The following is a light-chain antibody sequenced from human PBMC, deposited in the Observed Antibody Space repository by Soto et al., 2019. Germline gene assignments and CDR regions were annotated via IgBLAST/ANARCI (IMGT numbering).Light chain of an antibody. Sequence: QSALTQPASVSGSPGQSITISCAGTSSDVGGYNFVSWYQQHPGKAPKLIIYDVSHRPSGVSNRFSGSKSANTASLTISGLQAEDEADYYCSSYTSSSSRVFGGGTKLTVL. J-gene: IGLJ2*01. V-gene: IGLV2-14*03. CDR2: DVS. CDR3: SSYTSSSSRV. CDR1: SSDVGGYNF.